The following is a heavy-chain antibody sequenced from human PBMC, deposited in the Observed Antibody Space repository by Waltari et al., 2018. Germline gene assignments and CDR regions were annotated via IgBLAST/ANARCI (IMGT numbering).Heavy chain of an antibody. V-gene: IGHV3-7*01. CDR2: ITQDGSET. D-gene: IGHD6-13*01. Sequence: EVQLVESGGGLVQPGGSLTLSCAASGFTFSTYWMTWVRQAPGKWLGWMAHITQDGSETYSVDSVNGRFTISRDSAKNSWYLQMNTLRAEDTAVYYCAQGGRDSSWYWREWGQGTLVTVSS. J-gene: IGHJ4*02. CDR3: AQGGRDSSWYWRE. CDR1: GFTFSTYW.